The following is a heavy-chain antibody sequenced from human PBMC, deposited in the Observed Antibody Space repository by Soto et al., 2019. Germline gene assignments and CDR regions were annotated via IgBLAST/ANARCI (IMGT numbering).Heavy chain of an antibody. CDR2: IIPILGIA. V-gene: IGHV1-69*04. CDR1: GGTFSSYT. Sequence: SVKVSCKASGGTFSSYTISWVRQAPGQGLEWMGRIIPILGIANYVQKFQGRVTITADKSTSTAYMELSSLRSEDTAMYYCARDPSAYDLPAYWGQGTQVTSPQ. J-gene: IGHJ4*02. D-gene: IGHD5-12*01. CDR3: ARDPSAYDLPAY.